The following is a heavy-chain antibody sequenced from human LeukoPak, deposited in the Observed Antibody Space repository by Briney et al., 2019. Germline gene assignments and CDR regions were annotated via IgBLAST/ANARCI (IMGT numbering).Heavy chain of an antibody. Sequence: GGSLRLSCAASGFTFNIYAMSWVRQAPGKGLEWVSIIGYRGGSIYYAYSVKGRFTISRDNSKNTLSLQMNGLRPEDTAVYYCAKSWGSTRPYYNYMDVWGKGTTVTVSS. CDR1: GFTFNIYA. J-gene: IGHJ6*03. D-gene: IGHD1-26*01. CDR2: IGYRGGSI. V-gene: IGHV3-23*01. CDR3: AKSWGSTRPYYNYMDV.